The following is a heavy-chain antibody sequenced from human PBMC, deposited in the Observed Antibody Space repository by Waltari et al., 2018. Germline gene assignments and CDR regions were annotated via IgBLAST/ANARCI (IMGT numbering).Heavy chain of an antibody. Sequence: EVQLVESGGALVQPGGSLNRSCVGSGFSFSGPAVQWVRQAPGGGLEWVGPIRNKANKYATEIAASVGCRVTFSRDDSKNTVFLQMDRVTVEDTAVYFCSRVASYWYFDLWGRGTLVTVSS. CDR1: GFSFSGPA. V-gene: IGHV3-73*01. CDR2: IRNKANKYAT. J-gene: IGHJ2*01. CDR3: SRVASYWYFDL.